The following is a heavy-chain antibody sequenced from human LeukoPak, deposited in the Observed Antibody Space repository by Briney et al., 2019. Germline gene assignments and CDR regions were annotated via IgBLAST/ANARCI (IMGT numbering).Heavy chain of an antibody. D-gene: IGHD1-14*01. Sequence: ASVKVSCKASGYTFTGYYMHWVRQAPGQGLEWMGWINPNSGGTNYAQKLQDRVTMTTDTSTSTAYMELRSLRSDDTAVYYCARGNLADELLDYWGQGTLVTVSS. CDR1: GYTFTGYY. V-gene: IGHV1-2*02. CDR2: INPNSGGT. J-gene: IGHJ4*02. CDR3: ARGNLADELLDY.